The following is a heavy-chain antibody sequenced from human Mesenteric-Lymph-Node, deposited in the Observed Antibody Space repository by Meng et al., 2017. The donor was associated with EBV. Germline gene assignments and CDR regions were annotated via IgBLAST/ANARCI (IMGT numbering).Heavy chain of an antibody. CDR2: INTDSGGT. CDR3: ARSEVGPTHKASDS. J-gene: IGHJ4*02. CDR1: GYIFSRYS. Sequence: AQLQQSGGEVKQPGASVKVSCNSSGYIFSRYSIHWVRQPPGQRTEWIGWINTDSGGTKYSQKFQGSVTFTTDTSASIIYLEMRSLTSEDAAVYYCARSEVGPTHKASDSWGQGSLVTVSS. V-gene: IGHV1-3*04. D-gene: IGHD1-26*01.